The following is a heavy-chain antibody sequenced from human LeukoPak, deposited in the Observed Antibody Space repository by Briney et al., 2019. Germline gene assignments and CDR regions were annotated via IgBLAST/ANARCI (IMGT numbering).Heavy chain of an antibody. Sequence: GGSLTLSCAASGFIFSNYAMHWVRQAPGRGLEWVALLSYEGFKTYHADSVKGRFSISRDNSKNTLYMQLISLRAEDTSVYYCARDSTYWYDSGSSGPHYFDYWGQGTLVTVSS. CDR1: GFIFSNYA. CDR3: ARDSTYWYDSGSSGPHYFDY. J-gene: IGHJ4*02. CDR2: LSYEGFKT. V-gene: IGHV3-30*01. D-gene: IGHD3-10*01.